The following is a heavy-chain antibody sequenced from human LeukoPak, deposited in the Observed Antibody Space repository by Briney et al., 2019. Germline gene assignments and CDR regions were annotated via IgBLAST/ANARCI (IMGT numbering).Heavy chain of an antibody. D-gene: IGHD2-15*01. Sequence: PSETLSLTCIVSGGSVSSGSYYWSWIRQPPGKGLEWIGYIYNSVRTNYNPSLKSRVTISVDTSKNQFSLKLSSVTAADTAVYYCARDSGVFPDYWGQGTLVTVSS. V-gene: IGHV4-61*01. J-gene: IGHJ4*02. CDR3: ARDSGVFPDY. CDR1: GGSVSSGSYY. CDR2: IYNSVRT.